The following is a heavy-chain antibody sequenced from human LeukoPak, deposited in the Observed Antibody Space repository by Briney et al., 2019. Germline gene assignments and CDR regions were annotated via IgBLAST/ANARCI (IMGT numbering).Heavy chain of an antibody. CDR1: GFTFNTYF. V-gene: IGHV3-23*01. CDR3: AKVAPGHSDY. J-gene: IGHJ4*02. CDR2: ISGSGGST. Sequence: GGSLRLSCAASGFTFNTYFLHWVRQAPGKGLEWVSAISGSGGSTNYADSVKGRFTISRDNSKNTLYLQMNSLRAEDTAVYYCAKVAPGHSDYWGQGTLVTVSS. D-gene: IGHD2-2*01.